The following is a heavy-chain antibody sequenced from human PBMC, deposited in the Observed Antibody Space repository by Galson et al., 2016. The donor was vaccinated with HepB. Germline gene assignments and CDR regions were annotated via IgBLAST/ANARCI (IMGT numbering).Heavy chain of an antibody. CDR1: GSSLSTYY. CDR3: ARDAGGPYDL. D-gene: IGHD3-16*01. CDR2: FYFSGST. V-gene: IGHV4-59*01. J-gene: IGHJ2*01. Sequence: ETLSLTCTVSGSSLSTYYWSWIRQPPGKGLEWIAYFYFSGSTNYNPSLKSRVTVSFDTSKNQFSLKLNSVTAADTAVYYCARDAGGPYDLWGRGTLVPVSS.